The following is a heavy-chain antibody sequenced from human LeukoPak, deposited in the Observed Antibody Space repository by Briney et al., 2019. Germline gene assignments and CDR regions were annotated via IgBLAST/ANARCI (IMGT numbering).Heavy chain of an antibody. CDR3: ARHSQQLVLFDY. CDR2: IYYSGST. Sequence: SETLSLTCTVSGGSISSSSYYWGWIRQPPGKGLEWIGSIYYSGSTYYNPSLKSRLTISVHTSKNQFSLKLSSVTAADTAVYYCARHSQQLVLFDYWGQGTLVTVSS. J-gene: IGHJ4*02. CDR1: GGSISSSSYY. D-gene: IGHD6-13*01. V-gene: IGHV4-39*01.